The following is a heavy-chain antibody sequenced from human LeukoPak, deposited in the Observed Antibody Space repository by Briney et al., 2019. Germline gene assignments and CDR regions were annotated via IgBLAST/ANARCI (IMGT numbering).Heavy chain of an antibody. CDR2: MNPVSGNA. Sequence: VASVKVSCKASGYTFTNFDINWVRQAPGQGLEWMGWMNPVSGNAGSAQKFQGRVTITADESTSTAYMELSSLRSEDTAVYYCARGYGDYASRDAFDIWGQGTMVTVSS. J-gene: IGHJ3*02. CDR3: ARGYGDYASRDAFDI. CDR1: GYTFTNFD. D-gene: IGHD4-17*01. V-gene: IGHV1-8*01.